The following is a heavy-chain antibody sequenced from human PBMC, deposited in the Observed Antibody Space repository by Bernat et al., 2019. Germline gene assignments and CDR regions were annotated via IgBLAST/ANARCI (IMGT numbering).Heavy chain of an antibody. CDR2: TSYDGNYK. CDR3: ARDRTVGATAQDF. V-gene: IGHV3-30*03. D-gene: IGHD1-26*01. J-gene: IGHJ4*02. CDR1: EFTFSNYG. Sequence: QVQLVESGGGVVLPGRSLTLSCATSEFTFSNYGIHWVRQAPGKGLEWVAFTSYDGNYKYYADAVKGRITISRETSNNTVILQMNSLRGEDTAVYFCARDRTVGATAQDFWGQGTLVTISS.